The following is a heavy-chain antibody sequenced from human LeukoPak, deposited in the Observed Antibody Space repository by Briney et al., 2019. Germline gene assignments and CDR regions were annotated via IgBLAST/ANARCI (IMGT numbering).Heavy chain of an antibody. CDR2: INHSGST. V-gene: IGHV4-34*01. CDR1: GGSFSGYY. J-gene: IGHJ5*02. Sequence: PSETLSLTCAVYGGSFSGYYWSWIRQPPGKGLEWIGEINHSGSTNYNPSLKSRVTISVDTSKNQFSLKLSSVTAADTAVYYCARGRFSMKLFHKNYNWFDPWGQGTLVTVSS. CDR3: ARGRFSMKLFHKNYNWFDP. D-gene: IGHD3-10*01.